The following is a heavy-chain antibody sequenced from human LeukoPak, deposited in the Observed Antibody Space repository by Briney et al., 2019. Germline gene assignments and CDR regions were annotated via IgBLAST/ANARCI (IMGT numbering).Heavy chain of an antibody. CDR1: GYTFTSYA. J-gene: IGHJ4*02. D-gene: IGHD3-3*01. V-gene: IGHV7-4-1*02. Sequence: ASVKVSCRASGYTFTSYAMNWVRQAPGQGLEWMGWINTNTGNPTYAQGFTGRFVFSLDTSVSTAYLQISSLKAEDTAVYYCARAPPVMRITIFVLDYWGQGTLVTVSS. CDR3: ARAPPVMRITIFVLDY. CDR2: INTNTGNP.